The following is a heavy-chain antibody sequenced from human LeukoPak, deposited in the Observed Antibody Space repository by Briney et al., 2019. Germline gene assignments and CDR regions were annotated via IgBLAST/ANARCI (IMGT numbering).Heavy chain of an antibody. Sequence: ASVKVSCKASGYTFTSYGISWVRQAPGQGLEWMGWISAYNGNTNYAQKLQGRVTMTTDTSTSTAYMELRSLRSGDTAVYYCARGGSYYGSGSLFVGDYWGQGTLVTVSS. CDR3: ARGGSYYGSGSLFVGDY. CDR1: GYTFTSYG. D-gene: IGHD3-10*01. J-gene: IGHJ4*02. V-gene: IGHV1-18*01. CDR2: ISAYNGNT.